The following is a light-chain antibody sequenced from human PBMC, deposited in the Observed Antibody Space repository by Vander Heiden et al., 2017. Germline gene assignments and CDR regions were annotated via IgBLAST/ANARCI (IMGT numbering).Light chain of an antibody. V-gene: IGKV3-11*01. J-gene: IGKJ5*01. CDR1: QSVSSY. Sequence: EIVLTHSPATLSLSPGERATLSCRASQSVSSYLDWYQQKPGQAPRLLIYDASNRATGTPARFSASGYGTDFTLTISSRETEDLAVYYCQRRSKWQPITFGQRTRLEIK. CDR2: DAS. CDR3: QRRSKWQPIT.